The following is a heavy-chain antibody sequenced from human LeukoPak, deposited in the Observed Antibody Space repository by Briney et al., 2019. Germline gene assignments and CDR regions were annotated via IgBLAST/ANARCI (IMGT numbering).Heavy chain of an antibody. CDR3: TRGLSDYDTSGPILGY. CDR1: GDSISSGGYS. CDR2: IYHSGST. Sequence: PSETLSLTRAVSGDSISSGGYSWSWIRQPPGKGLEWIGYIYHSGSTYYSPSLKSRVTISVDRSKNQFSLKLSSVTAADTAVYYCTRGLSDYDTSGPILGYWGQGTLVTVSS. V-gene: IGHV4-30-2*01. J-gene: IGHJ4*02. D-gene: IGHD3-22*01.